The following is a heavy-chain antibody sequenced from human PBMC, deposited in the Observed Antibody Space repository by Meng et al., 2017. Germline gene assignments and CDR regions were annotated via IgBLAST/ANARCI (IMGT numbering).Heavy chain of an antibody. CDR1: VGSITSSNYY. CDR2: IYHSGST. D-gene: IGHD3-10*01. V-gene: IGHV4-39*01. Sequence: QLQLQESVPGLVKPPQPLSLTCTVSVGSITSSNYYWDWIRQPPGKGLEWIGAIYHSGSTSYNPSLQSRVTMFVDTSKNQFSLMLTFVSATDTAVYYCARRRGGSGRDCWGQGTLVTVSS. J-gene: IGHJ4*02. CDR3: ARRRGGSGRDC.